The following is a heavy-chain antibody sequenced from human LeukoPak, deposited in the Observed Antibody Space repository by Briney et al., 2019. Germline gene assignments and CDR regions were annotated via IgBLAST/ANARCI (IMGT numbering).Heavy chain of an antibody. D-gene: IGHD3-22*01. Sequence: SETLSLTCTISGGSISNYYWSWIRQPPGKGLEWIGYIYYTGGTNYNPSLKSRVTISEDTSKNQFSLKLSSVTAADTAVYYCARALTYYYDSSMWFDPWGQGTLVTVSS. V-gene: IGHV4-59*12. CDR2: IYYTGGT. CDR3: ARALTYYYDSSMWFDP. CDR1: GGSISNYY. J-gene: IGHJ5*02.